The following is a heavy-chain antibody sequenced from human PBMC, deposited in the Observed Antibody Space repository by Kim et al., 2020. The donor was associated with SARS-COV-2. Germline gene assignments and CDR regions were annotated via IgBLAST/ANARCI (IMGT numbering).Heavy chain of an antibody. CDR2: IWYDGSNK. V-gene: IGHV3-33*01. J-gene: IGHJ4*02. CDR3: ARGPREVVIASLDY. Sequence: GGSLRLSCAASGFTFSSYGMHWVRQAPGKGLEWVAVIWYDGSNKYYADSVKGRFTISRDNSKNTLYLQMNSLRAEDTAVYYCARGPREVVIASLDYWGQGTLVTVSS. CDR1: GFTFSSYG. D-gene: IGHD2-21*01.